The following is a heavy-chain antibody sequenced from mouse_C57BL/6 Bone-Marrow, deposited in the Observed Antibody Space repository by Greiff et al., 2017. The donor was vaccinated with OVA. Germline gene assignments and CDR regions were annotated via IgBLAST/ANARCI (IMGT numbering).Heavy chain of an antibody. CDR2: IDPENGDT. J-gene: IGHJ3*01. CDR1: GFNIKDDY. V-gene: IGHV14-4*01. CDR3: TTPELGRFAY. D-gene: IGHD4-1*01. Sequence: EVQVVESGAELVRPGASVKLSCTASGFNIKDDYMHWVKQRPEQGLEWIGWIDPENGDTEYASKFQGKATITADTSSNTAYLQLSSLTSEDTAVYYCTTPELGRFAYWGQGTLVTVSA.